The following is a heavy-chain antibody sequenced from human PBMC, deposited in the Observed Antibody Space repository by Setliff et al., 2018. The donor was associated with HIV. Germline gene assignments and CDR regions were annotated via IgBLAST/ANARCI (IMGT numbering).Heavy chain of an antibody. CDR2: MSPINGNV. CDR3: ARDYSSYWYYLDS. Sequence: ASVKVSCKASGYTLTSYHINWVRQAAGQGLEWMGWMSPINGNVGYAPKFRGRVTMTRNTSIGTAYMGLSSLTSEDTAVYYCARDYSSYWYYLDSWGQGSLVTVSS. J-gene: IGHJ4*02. V-gene: IGHV1-8*02. D-gene: IGHD6-13*01. CDR1: GYTLTSYH.